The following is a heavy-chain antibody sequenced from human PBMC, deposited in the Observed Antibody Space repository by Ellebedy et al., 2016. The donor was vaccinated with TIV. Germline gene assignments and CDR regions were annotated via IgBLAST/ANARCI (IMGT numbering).Heavy chain of an antibody. V-gene: IGHV3-11*01. CDR3: ARDARFIDQQHNWFDP. CDR2: ISSSGTHI. J-gene: IGHJ5*02. CDR1: GFIFSDYY. Sequence: GESLKISCAASGFIFSDYYMSWIRQAPGKELEYISYISSSGTHIYYADSLKGRFTISRDNAKNSLDLQMNSLRADDTAVYYCARDARFIDQQHNWFDPWGQGTQVTVSS. D-gene: IGHD6-13*01.